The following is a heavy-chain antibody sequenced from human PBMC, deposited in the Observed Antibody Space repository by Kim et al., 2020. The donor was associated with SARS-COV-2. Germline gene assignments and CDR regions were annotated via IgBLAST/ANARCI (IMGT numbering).Heavy chain of an antibody. D-gene: IGHD4-17*01. CDR1: GFTFSSYG. Sequence: GGSLRLSCAASGFTFSSYGMHWVRQAPGKGLEWVAVISYDGSNKYYADSVKGRFTISRDNSKNTLYLQMNSLRAEDTAVYYCAKQDYGGNFRYYYYGMDVWGQGTTVTVSS. CDR2: ISYDGSNK. V-gene: IGHV3-30*18. J-gene: IGHJ6*02. CDR3: AKQDYGGNFRYYYYGMDV.